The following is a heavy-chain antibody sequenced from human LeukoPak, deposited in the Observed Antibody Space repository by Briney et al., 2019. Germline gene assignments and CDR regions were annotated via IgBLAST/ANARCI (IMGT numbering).Heavy chain of an antibody. CDR2: PSYGGRT. J-gene: IGHJ4*02. V-gene: IGHV4-39*01. CDR1: GGSISSSSHY. CDR3: ARQVESYCFDY. D-gene: IGHD1-1*01. Sequence: SETLSLTCNVAGGSISSSSHYWGWIRQPPGKGLEWIGSPSYGGRTYYNPSLKSRVTMSVDTSKNQFFLNLSSVTAADTAVYYCARQVESYCFDYWGQGTLVTVSS.